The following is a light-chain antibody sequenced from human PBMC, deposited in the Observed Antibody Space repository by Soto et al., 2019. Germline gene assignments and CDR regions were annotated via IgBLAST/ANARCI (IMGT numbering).Light chain of an antibody. CDR3: QQTSAAPFT. CDR2: GAS. Sequence: IHVTQSPAYLSSTVWERVTITCRTSQSIKTFLNWYQQKPGKAPKLLIFGASSLQSGVPSRFSGSGSRTDFTLTINSLQPEDFATYCCQQTSAAPFTFGPGTKVDIK. CDR1: QSIKTF. J-gene: IGKJ3*01. V-gene: IGKV1-39*01.